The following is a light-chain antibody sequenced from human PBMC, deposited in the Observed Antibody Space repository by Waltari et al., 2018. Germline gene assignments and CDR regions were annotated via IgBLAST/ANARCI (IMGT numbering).Light chain of an antibody. CDR3: QQYYSTPYT. V-gene: IGKV4-1*01. J-gene: IGKJ2*01. CDR1: QSVLYSSNNMNY. CDR2: WAS. Sequence: DIVMTQSPDSLAVSLGERATINCKSSQSVLYSSNNMNYLAWYQRKPGQPPKLLLYWASTRESWVPDRFSGSGSGTDFTLTISSLQAEDVAVYYCQQYYSTPYTFGQGTKLEIK.